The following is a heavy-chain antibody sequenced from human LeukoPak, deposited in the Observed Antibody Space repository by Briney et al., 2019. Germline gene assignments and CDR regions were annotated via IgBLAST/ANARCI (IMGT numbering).Heavy chain of an antibody. CDR1: GGSFSGYY. CDR3: ARDAAAGVFFDY. J-gene: IGHJ4*02. D-gene: IGHD6-13*01. CDR2: IYYSGST. V-gene: IGHV4-59*01. Sequence: SETLSLTCAVYGGSFSGYYWNWIRQPPGKGLEWIGYIYYSGSTNYNPSLKSRLTISVDTSKNQFSLKMSSVTAADTAVYYCARDAAAGVFFDYWGQGTLVTVSS.